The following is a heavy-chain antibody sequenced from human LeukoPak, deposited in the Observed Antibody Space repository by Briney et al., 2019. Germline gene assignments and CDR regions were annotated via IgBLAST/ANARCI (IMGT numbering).Heavy chain of an antibody. V-gene: IGHV4-59*08. CDR2: MYFTGSGST. CDR3: ARRNPAAAGHEVDY. CDR1: GGSFSNYF. D-gene: IGHD6-13*01. Sequence: SETLSLTCTVSGGSFSNYFWTWIRQPPGKGLEWIGYMYFTGSGSTYYNPSLESRVSISVDASKSQFSLTLTSVTAADTAVYYRARRNPAAAGHEVDYWGQGTLVTVSS. J-gene: IGHJ4*02.